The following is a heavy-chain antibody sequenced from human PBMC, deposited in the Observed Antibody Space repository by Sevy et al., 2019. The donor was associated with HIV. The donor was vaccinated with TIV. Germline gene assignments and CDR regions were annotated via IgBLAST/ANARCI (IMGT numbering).Heavy chain of an antibody. CDR3: AREGCNKPHDY. Sequence: GGSLRLSCAASGFTFNKYSMSWVRQPPGKGLEWVATLAFGCGEINYADSVKGRFTISRDNSKNSFYLQMNNLRAEDTALYYCAREGCNKPHDYWGQGTLVTVSS. CDR2: LAFGCGEI. D-gene: IGHD2-8*01. J-gene: IGHJ4*02. CDR1: GFTFNKYS. V-gene: IGHV3-23*01.